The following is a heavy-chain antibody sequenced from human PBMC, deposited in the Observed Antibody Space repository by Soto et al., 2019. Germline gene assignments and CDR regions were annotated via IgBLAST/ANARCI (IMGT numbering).Heavy chain of an antibody. J-gene: IGHJ3*02. CDR1: GYPVTAYY. Sequence: QLHLVQSGAVVKKPGASVTVSCSASGYPVTAYYMHWVRQAPGRGLEWMGGINPATGAAKYTQTFQGRVTMPRDPSTSPVFMELGGLTSEDTAVFYCARGGGVGVAGSAAFDMWGQGTLVTVSS. CDR2: INPATGAA. D-gene: IGHD3-3*01. CDR3: ARGGGVGVAGSAAFDM. V-gene: IGHV1-2*02.